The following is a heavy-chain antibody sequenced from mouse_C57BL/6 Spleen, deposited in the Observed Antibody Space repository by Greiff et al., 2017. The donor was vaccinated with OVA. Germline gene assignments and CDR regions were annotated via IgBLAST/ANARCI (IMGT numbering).Heavy chain of an antibody. D-gene: IGHD4-1*02. V-gene: IGHV14-4*01. CDR2: IDPENGDT. CDR1: GFNIKDDY. CDR3: TRQLGQGY. J-gene: IGHJ2*01. Sequence: VQLQQSGAELVRPGASVKLSCTASGFNIKDDYMHWVKQRPEQGLEWIGWIDPENGDTEYASKFQGTATITADTSSNTAYLQLSSLTSEDTAVYYCTRQLGQGYWGQGTTLTVSS.